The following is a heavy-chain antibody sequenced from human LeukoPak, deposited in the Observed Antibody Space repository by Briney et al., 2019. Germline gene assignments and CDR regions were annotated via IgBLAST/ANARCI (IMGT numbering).Heavy chain of an antibody. V-gene: IGHV1-2*02. J-gene: IGHJ6*03. Sequence: GASVKVSSKASGYTFTGYYMHWVRQAPGQGLEWMGWINPNSGGTNYAQKFQGRVTMTRDTSISTAYMELSRLRSDDTAAYSCARDTAMAFYYMDVWGKGTTVTVSS. CDR1: GYTFTGYY. CDR3: ARDTAMAFYYMDV. D-gene: IGHD5-18*01. CDR2: INPNSGGT.